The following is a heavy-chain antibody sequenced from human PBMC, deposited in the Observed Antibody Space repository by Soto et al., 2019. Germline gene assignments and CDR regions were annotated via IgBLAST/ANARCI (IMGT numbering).Heavy chain of an antibody. D-gene: IGHD3-16*01. CDR3: ARRYGGNFDY. J-gene: IGHJ4*02. V-gene: IGHV4-59*01. Sequence: LSLPCRASGSSISSYYWSLIRQPPGKGLEWIGYIYYSGSTNYNPSLKSRVTISVDTSKNQFSLKLSSVTAADTAVYYCARRYGGNFDYWGQGTLVTVSS. CDR2: IYYSGST. CDR1: GSSISSYY.